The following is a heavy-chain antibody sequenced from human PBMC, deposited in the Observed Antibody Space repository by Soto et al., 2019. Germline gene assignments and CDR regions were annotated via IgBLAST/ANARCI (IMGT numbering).Heavy chain of an antibody. CDR2: IYYSGST. CDR3: ARHQRIGGLDV. J-gene: IGHJ6*02. V-gene: IGHV4-59*01. Sequence: PSETLSLTCNVSGGSISSYYWSWIRQPPGKGLEWIGYIYYSGSTNYNPSLKSRLTISVDTSKNQFSLMLSSVTAADTAVYYCARHQRIGGLDVWSQGTTVTVS. CDR1: GGSISSYY. D-gene: IGHD1-1*01.